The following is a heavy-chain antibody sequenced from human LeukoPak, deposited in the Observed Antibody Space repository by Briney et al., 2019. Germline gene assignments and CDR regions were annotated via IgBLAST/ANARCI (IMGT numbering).Heavy chain of an antibody. CDR2: IYPGDSDT. D-gene: IGHD3-10*01. V-gene: IGHV5-51*01. CDR3: ARRWFGELLPNYYFDY. J-gene: IGHJ4*02. Sequence: PGESLNISCKGSGYSFTSYWIGWVRQMPGKGLEWMGIIYPGDSDTRYSPSFQGQVTISADKSISTAYLQWSSLKASDTAMYYCARRWFGELLPNYYFDYWGQGTLVTVSS. CDR1: GYSFTSYW.